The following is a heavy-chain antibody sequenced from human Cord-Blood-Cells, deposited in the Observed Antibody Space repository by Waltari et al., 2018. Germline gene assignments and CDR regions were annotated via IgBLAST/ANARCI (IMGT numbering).Heavy chain of an antibody. Sequence: QVQLQQWGAGLLKPSETLSLTCAVHGGSFSGYSRSGIRQPPGKGLEWIGEINHSGSTNYNPSLKSRVTISVDTSKNQFSLKLSSVTAADTAVYYCARHPLYDSSGYYYDYWGQGTLVTVSS. CDR2: INHSGST. CDR3: ARHPLYDSSGYYYDY. J-gene: IGHJ4*02. CDR1: GGSFSGYS. D-gene: IGHD3-22*01. V-gene: IGHV4-34*01.